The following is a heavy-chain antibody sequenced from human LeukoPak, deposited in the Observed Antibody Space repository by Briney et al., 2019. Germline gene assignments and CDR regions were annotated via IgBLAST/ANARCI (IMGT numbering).Heavy chain of an antibody. Sequence: GGSLRLSCAASGFTFSSYWMSWVRQAPGKGLEWVANIKQDGSEKYYVDSVKGRFTISRDNAKNSLYLQMNSLRAEDTAVYYCARAQGIAAAGLEPFDYWGQGTLVTVSS. D-gene: IGHD6-13*01. CDR3: ARAQGIAAAGLEPFDY. J-gene: IGHJ4*02. CDR2: IKQDGSEK. CDR1: GFTFSSYW. V-gene: IGHV3-7*01.